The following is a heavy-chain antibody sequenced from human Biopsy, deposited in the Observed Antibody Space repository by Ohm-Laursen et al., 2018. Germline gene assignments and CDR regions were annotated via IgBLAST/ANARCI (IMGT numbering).Heavy chain of an antibody. D-gene: IGHD3-10*01. Sequence: SETLSLTCNVSGGDINNYYWSWMRQPAGQGLEWIGRLFTSGTTNYSPSLNNRVTMSVDTSKNQFSLRLTSVTAAATAVYYCVRGGSGSFPFDYWGPGTLVTVSS. V-gene: IGHV4-4*07. J-gene: IGHJ4*02. CDR3: VRGGSGSFPFDY. CDR2: LFTSGTT. CDR1: GGDINNYY.